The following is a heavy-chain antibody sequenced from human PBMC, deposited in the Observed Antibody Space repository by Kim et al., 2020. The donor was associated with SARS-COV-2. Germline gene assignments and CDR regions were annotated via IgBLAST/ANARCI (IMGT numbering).Heavy chain of an antibody. D-gene: IGHD2-15*01. CDR3: AKEIWDYSGMDV. Sequence: GGSLRLSCAASGFGFSTNAMGWVRQAPGKGLEWVSSISGTGTDLYYADSVRGRFTISRDIGKSTLYLQMNSLRAEDTALYYCAKEIWDYSGMDVWGQGTTVTVSS. J-gene: IGHJ6*02. V-gene: IGHV3-23*01. CDR2: ISGTGTDL. CDR1: GFGFSTNA.